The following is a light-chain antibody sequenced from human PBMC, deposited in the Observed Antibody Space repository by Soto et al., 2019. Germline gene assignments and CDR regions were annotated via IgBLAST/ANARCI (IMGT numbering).Light chain of an antibody. CDR2: GSS. J-gene: IGKJ1*01. CDR3: QQTYSAPRT. V-gene: IGKV1-39*01. CDR1: QSISSY. Sequence: DIQMTQSPSSLSASVGDRVTITCRASQSISSYLNWYQQKPGKAPKLLIYGSSTLQSGVPSTFSGSGYGTDFTLTISSLQPGDFATYYCQQTYSAPRTFGQGTKVDIK.